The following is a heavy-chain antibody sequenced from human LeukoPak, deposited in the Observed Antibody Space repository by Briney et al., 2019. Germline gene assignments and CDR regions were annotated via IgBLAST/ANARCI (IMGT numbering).Heavy chain of an antibody. D-gene: IGHD3-22*01. Sequence: EALSLTCTVSGGSISSYYWSWVRQGPGKGLEWVSAISVSGNTYHADSVKGRFTISRDSSKNTLYLQMNSLRAEDTALYYCARAGMDSRGYYQGFDYWGQGTLVTVSS. CDR3: ARAGMDSRGYYQGFDY. CDR2: ISVSGNT. V-gene: IGHV3-53*01. J-gene: IGHJ4*02. CDR1: GGSISSYY.